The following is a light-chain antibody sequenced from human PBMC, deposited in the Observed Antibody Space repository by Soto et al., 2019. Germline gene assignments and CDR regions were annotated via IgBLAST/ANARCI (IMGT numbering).Light chain of an antibody. CDR3: QQYHSWPPRT. J-gene: IGKJ1*01. Sequence: SQGARVTLSCRASKSVTDYLAWYQQKPGQAPRLLVYGVYTRAAGIPARFSGGGSGTDFTLPISSLQSEDFAVYYCQQYHSWPPRTFGQGTKVDIK. CDR1: KSVTDY. V-gene: IGKV3D-15*01. CDR2: GVY.